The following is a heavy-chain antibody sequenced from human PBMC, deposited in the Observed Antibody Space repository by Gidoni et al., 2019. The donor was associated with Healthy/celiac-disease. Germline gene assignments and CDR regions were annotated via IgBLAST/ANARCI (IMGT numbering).Heavy chain of an antibody. D-gene: IGHD3-10*01. CDR1: GGSFSGYY. CDR2: INHSGST. J-gene: IGHJ6*03. V-gene: IGHV4-34*01. CDR3: ASITMVRGVKNYYYYYMDV. Sequence: QVQLQQWGAGLLKPSETLSLTCAVYGGSFSGYYWSWIRQPPGKGLEWIGEINHSGSTNYNPSLKSRVTISVDTSKNQFSLKLSSVTAADTAVYYCASITMVRGVKNYYYYYMDVWGKGTTVTVSS.